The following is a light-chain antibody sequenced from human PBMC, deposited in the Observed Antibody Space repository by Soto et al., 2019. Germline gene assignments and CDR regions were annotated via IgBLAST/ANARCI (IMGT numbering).Light chain of an antibody. J-gene: IGLJ2*01. V-gene: IGLV2-14*01. CDR3: SSYTSSSTRV. CDR1: SSDVGGYNY. CDR2: DVS. Sequence: QSVLTQPASVSGSPGQSITISCTGTSSDVGGYNYVSCYQQHPGKAPKLMIYDVSNRPSGVSNRFSGSKSGNTASLTISGLQAEDEADYYCSSYTSSSTRVFGGGTKLTVL.